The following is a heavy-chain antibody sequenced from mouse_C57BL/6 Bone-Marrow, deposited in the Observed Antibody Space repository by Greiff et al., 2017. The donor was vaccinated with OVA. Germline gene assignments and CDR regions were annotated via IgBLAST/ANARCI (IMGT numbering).Heavy chain of an antibody. CDR3: AREGDGYFTWFAY. CDR1: GFTFSSYA. D-gene: IGHD2-3*01. V-gene: IGHV5-4*01. CDR2: ISDGGSYN. Sequence: EVQGVESGGGLVKPGGSLKLSCAASGFTFSSYAMSWVRQTPEKRLEWVATISDGGSYNYYTDNVKGRFTISRDNAKNNLYLQMSHLKSEDTAMDYCAREGDGYFTWFAYWGQGTLVTVSA. J-gene: IGHJ3*01.